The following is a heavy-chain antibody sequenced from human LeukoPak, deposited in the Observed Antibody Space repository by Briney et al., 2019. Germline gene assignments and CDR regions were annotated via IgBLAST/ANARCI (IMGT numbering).Heavy chain of an antibody. J-gene: IGHJ4*02. CDR2: IKSKTDGGTT. CDR1: GFTFSNAW. CDR3: TPERYYDILTGYYPFDY. Sequence: GGSLRLSCAASGFTFSNAWMSWVRQAPGKGLEWVGRIKSKTDGGTTDYAAPVKGRSTISRDDSKNTLYLQMNSLKTEDTAVYYCTPERYYDILTGYYPFDYWGQGTLVTVSS. D-gene: IGHD3-9*01. V-gene: IGHV3-15*01.